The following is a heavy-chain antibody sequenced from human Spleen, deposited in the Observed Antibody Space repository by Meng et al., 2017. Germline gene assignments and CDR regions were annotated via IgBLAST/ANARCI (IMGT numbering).Heavy chain of an antibody. CDR1: GGFTSSSNW. D-gene: IGHD5-24*01. J-gene: IGHJ4*02. CDR2: INHSGST. CDR3: ARGPHRRWTDY. Sequence: ESAPVCVKLSGTLARPGSCSGGFTSSSNWWSWVRRPPGKGLGGFGEINHSGSTNYNPSLKSRVTISVDTSKNQFSLKLSSVTAADTAVYYCARGPHRRWTDYWGQGTLVTVSS. V-gene: IGHV4-4*02.